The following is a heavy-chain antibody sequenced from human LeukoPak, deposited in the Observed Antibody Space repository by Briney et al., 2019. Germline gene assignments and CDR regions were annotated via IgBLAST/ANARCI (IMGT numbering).Heavy chain of an antibody. CDR2: ISGDGGT. Sequence: PEGSLRLSCAASGFTFGSYVMSWVRQAPGKGPEWVSAISGDGGTYYADSVKGRFTISRDNSKNTLYLQMNSLGGEDTALYYCARYCGAASCYSGFDYWGQGTLVTVAS. D-gene: IGHD2-15*01. CDR1: GFTFGSYV. V-gene: IGHV3-23*01. CDR3: ARYCGAASCYSGFDY. J-gene: IGHJ4*02.